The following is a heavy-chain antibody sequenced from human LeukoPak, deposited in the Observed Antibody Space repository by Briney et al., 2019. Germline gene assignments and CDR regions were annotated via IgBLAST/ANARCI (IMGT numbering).Heavy chain of an antibody. V-gene: IGHV1-69*05. D-gene: IGHD6-13*01. CDR1: GGTFSSYA. CDR3: ARENGEAAAGYDY. Sequence: SVKVSCKASGGTFSSYAISWVRQAPGQGLEWMGRIIPIFGTANYAQKFQGRVTITTDESTSTAYMELSSLRSEDTAVYYCARENGEAAAGYDYGGQGTLVTVSS. CDR2: IIPIFGTA. J-gene: IGHJ4*02.